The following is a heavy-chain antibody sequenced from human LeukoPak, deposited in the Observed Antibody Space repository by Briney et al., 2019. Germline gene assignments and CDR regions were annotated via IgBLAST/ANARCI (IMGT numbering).Heavy chain of an antibody. D-gene: IGHD4-23*01. J-gene: IGHJ4*02. V-gene: IGHV1-8*01. CDR1: GYTFTNYD. CDR3: ARGNYDGYYFDS. CDR2: MNPNSDNI. Sequence: ASVKVSCKASGYTFTNYDINWVRQATGQGLEWMGWMNPNSDNIGYAQKFQGRVTMTRDTSISTAYMELSSLRSEDTAVYYCARGNYDGYYFDSWGQGNLVTVFS.